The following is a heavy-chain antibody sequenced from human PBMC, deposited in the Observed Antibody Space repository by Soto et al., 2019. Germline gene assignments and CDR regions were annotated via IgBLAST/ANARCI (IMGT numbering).Heavy chain of an antibody. CDR3: ARLSVTFFGVDPYYYYYYLDV. CDR1: GFTVSSNY. D-gene: IGHD3-3*01. Sequence: GGSLRLSCAASGFTVSSNYMSWVRQAPGKGLEWVSVIYSGGSTYYADSVKGRFTISRDNSKNTLYLQMNSLRAEDTAVYYCARLSVTFFGVDPYYYYYYLDVSGKVTTVIVSS. V-gene: IGHV3-66*01. CDR2: IYSGGST. J-gene: IGHJ6*03.